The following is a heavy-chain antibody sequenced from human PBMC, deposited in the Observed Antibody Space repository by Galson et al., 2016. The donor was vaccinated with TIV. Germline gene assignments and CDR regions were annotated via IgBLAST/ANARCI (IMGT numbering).Heavy chain of an antibody. Sequence: SLRLSCAASGFTFSTHWMHWVRQVPGKGLVWISRINSDGTSRSYVDSVKGRFTISRDNAKNTLYLQMNSLRAEDTAMYYCASSGWYSLDALNIWGQGTMVTVSS. V-gene: IGHV3-74*01. D-gene: IGHD6-19*01. CDR1: GFTFSTHW. CDR3: ASSGWYSLDALNI. CDR2: INSDGTSR. J-gene: IGHJ3*02.